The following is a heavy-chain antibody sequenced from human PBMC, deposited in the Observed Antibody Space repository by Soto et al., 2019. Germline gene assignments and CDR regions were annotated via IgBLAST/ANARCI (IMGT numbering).Heavy chain of an antibody. Sequence: ASVKVSCKASGFTFTSSAVQWVRQARGQRLEWIGWIVVGSGNTNYAQKFQERVTITRDMSTSTAYMELSSLRSEDTAVYYCAAGGNILTGYYTSYYYGMDVWGQGTTVTVSS. CDR1: GFTFTSSA. CDR2: IVVGSGNT. CDR3: AAGGNILTGYYTSYYYGMDV. D-gene: IGHD3-9*01. V-gene: IGHV1-58*01. J-gene: IGHJ6*02.